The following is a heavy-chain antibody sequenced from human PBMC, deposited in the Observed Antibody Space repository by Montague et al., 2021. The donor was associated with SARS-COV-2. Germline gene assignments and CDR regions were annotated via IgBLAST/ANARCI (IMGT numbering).Heavy chain of an antibody. CDR3: SGGLLWFGELGY. J-gene: IGHJ4*02. CDR2: ISSDGSNK. D-gene: IGHD3-10*01. CDR1: GFTFSLYA. Sequence: SLRLSCAASGFTFSLYAMHWVRQAPGKGLEWVAVISSDGSNKYYADSVKGRFTISRDNSKNTLYLQMNSLRAEDTAVYYCSGGLLWFGELGYWDQGTLVTVSS. V-gene: IGHV3-30*04.